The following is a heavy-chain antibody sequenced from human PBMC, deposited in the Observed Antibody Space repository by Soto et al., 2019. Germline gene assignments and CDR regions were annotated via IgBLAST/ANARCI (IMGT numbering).Heavy chain of an antibody. J-gene: IGHJ6*02. V-gene: IGHV1-2*04. Sequence: GASVKVSCKASGYTFTGYYMHWVRQAPGQGLEWMGWINPNSGGTNYAQKFQGWVTMTRDTSISTAYRELSRLRSDDTAVYYCARERVVATIKDYYYYGMDVWGQGTTVTVSS. CDR1: GYTFTGYY. CDR2: INPNSGGT. CDR3: ARERVVATIKDYYYYGMDV. D-gene: IGHD5-12*01.